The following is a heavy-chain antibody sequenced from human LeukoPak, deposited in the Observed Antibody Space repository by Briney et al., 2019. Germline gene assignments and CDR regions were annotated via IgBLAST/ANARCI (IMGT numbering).Heavy chain of an antibody. CDR3: ARLISAAGGKAYYYYYGMDV. CDR1: GYSFTSYW. Sequence: GESLKISCKGSGYSFTSYWIGWVRQMPGKGLEWMGIIYPGDSDTRYSPSFQGQVTISADKSISTAYLQWSSLKASDTAMYYCARLISAAGGKAYYYYYGMDVWGQGTTVTVSS. D-gene: IGHD6-13*01. V-gene: IGHV5-51*01. CDR2: IYPGDSDT. J-gene: IGHJ6*02.